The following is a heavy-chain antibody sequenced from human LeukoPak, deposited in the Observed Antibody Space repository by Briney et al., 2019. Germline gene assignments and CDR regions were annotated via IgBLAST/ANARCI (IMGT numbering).Heavy chain of an antibody. V-gene: IGHV4-61*01. CDR3: ARGGSYFDY. CDR2: IYYSGST. CDR1: GGSISSSSYY. J-gene: IGHJ4*02. Sequence: PSETLSLTCTVSGGSISSSSYYWSWIRQPPGKGLEWIGYIYYSGSTNYNPSLKSRVTISVDTSKNQFSLKLSSVTAADTAVYYCARGGSYFDYWGQGTLVTVSS. D-gene: IGHD3-10*01.